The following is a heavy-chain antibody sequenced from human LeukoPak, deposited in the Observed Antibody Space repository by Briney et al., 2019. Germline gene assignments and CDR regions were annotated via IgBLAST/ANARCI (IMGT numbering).Heavy chain of an antibody. CDR3: ARDRNTDFWSGYYTNYCDY. CDR1: GFTFSSYW. J-gene: IGHJ4*02. D-gene: IGHD3-3*01. V-gene: IGHV3-7*01. Sequence: GGSLSLSCAASGFTFSSYWMSWARQAPGKGLEWVANIKQDGSEKYYVDSVKGRFTISRDNAKNSLYLQMNSLRAEDTAVYYCARDRNTDFWSGYYTNYCDYWGQGTLVTVSS. CDR2: IKQDGSEK.